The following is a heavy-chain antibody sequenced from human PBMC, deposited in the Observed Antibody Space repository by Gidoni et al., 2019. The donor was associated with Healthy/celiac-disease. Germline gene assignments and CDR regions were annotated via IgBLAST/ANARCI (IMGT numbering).Heavy chain of an antibody. D-gene: IGHD1-26*01. CDR3: ARHGKEYYFDY. J-gene: IGHJ4*02. Sequence: QVQLQESGPGLVKPSETLSLTCTVSGGSISSYYWSWIRQPPGKGLEWIGYIYYSGSTNYNPSLKSRVTISVDTSKNQFSLKLSSVTAADTAVYYCARHGKEYYFDYWGQGTLVTVSS. CDR1: GGSISSYY. CDR2: IYYSGST. V-gene: IGHV4-59*08.